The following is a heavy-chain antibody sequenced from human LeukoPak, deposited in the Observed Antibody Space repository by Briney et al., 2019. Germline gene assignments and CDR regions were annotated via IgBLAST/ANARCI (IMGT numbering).Heavy chain of an antibody. J-gene: IGHJ4*02. CDR2: IYSGDNT. D-gene: IGHD2-8*02. V-gene: IGHV3-66*02. CDR3: AERRVLDASFDY. Sequence: GGSLRLSCAASGFTVSNNYMSWVRQAPGKGLEWVSVIYSGDNTYYVESVKGRFTISRDNSKNTLFLQMNRLRAEDTAVYYCAERRVLDASFDYWGQGTLVTVSS. CDR1: GFTVSNNY.